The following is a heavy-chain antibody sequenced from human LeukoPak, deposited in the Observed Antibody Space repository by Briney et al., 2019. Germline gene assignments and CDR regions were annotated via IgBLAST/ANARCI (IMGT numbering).Heavy chain of an antibody. CDR2: ISPYNGNT. D-gene: IGHD1-7*01. Sequence: AAVNVSCNASAYTFTSYAMHWVRQAPGQRLEWMGWISPYNGNTNYAQKLQGRVTMTTHTSTTTPYMELRSLRSDDTAVYYCARDNYPGLSEYHPTPFDSWGQGTLVTVSS. V-gene: IGHV1-18*01. CDR3: ARDNYPGLSEYHPTPFDS. J-gene: IGHJ4*02. CDR1: AYTFTSYA.